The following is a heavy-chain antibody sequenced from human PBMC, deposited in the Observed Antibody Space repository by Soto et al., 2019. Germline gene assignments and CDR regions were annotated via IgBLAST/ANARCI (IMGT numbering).Heavy chain of an antibody. CDR1: GFPFSASA. CDR2: IRSKANNYAT. V-gene: IGHV3-73*01. J-gene: IGHJ4*02. Sequence: EVQLVESGGGLVQPGESLKLSCPVSGFPFSASAMHWFRQVSGQGLEWVGRIRSKANNYATAYAASVKGRFTISRDDSKKTAYLQMNSLKSEDTAVYYCTRGYGDYVRDYWGQGTLVIVSS. CDR3: TRGYGDYVRDY. D-gene: IGHD4-17*01.